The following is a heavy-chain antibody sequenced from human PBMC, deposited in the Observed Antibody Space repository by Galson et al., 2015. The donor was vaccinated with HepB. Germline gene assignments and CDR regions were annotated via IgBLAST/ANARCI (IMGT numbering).Heavy chain of an antibody. Sequence: SLRLSCAASGFTFDDYAMHWVRQAPGKGLEWVSGISWNSGSIGYADSVKGRFTISRDNAKNSLYLQMNSLRAEDTALYYCAKGNYYDSSGYEKGNWFDPWGQGTLVTVSS. V-gene: IGHV3-9*01. CDR1: GFTFDDYA. D-gene: IGHD3-22*01. J-gene: IGHJ5*02. CDR2: ISWNSGSI. CDR3: AKGNYYDSSGYEKGNWFDP.